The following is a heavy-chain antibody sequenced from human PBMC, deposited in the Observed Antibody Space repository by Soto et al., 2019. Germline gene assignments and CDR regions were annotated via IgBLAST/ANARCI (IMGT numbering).Heavy chain of an antibody. CDR3: ARVAFGPIDY. CDR1: NYSISSGYY. J-gene: IGHJ4*02. Sequence: SETLSLTCTVSNYSISSGYYWGWIRQSPGEGLEWIVSMYHRGTTYYNPSLKSRVTISIDTSKNQFSLKLTSVTSADTAVYFCARVAFGPIDYWGQGTLVTV. V-gene: IGHV4-38-2*02. CDR2: MYHRGTT. D-gene: IGHD3-16*01.